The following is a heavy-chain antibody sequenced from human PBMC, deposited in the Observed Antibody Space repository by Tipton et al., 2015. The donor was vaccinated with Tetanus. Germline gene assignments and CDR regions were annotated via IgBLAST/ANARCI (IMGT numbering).Heavy chain of an antibody. CDR3: AKEALGVMDV. J-gene: IGHJ6*03. CDR1: GGTFTNYA. V-gene: IGHV1-69*01. CDR2: ITPIFGTT. Sequence: QLVQSGAEVKKPGSSVKVSCKASGGTFTNYALSWVRQAPGQGLEWVGGITPIFGTTNSAPKFQGRVTITADESTNTAYMELSSLRSEDTAVYYCAKEALGVMDVWGKGTTVAVSS.